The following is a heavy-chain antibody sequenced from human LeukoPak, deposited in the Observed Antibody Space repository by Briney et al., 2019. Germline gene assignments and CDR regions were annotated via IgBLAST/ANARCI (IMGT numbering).Heavy chain of an antibody. CDR3: AREGGYGDYVYAFDI. CDR2: IYSGGST. V-gene: IGHV3-53*01. Sequence: GGSLRLSCAASGFTVSSNYMSWVRQAPGKGVEWVSVIYSGGSTYYADSVKGRFTISRDNSKNTLYLQMNSLRAEDTAVYYCAREGGYGDYVYAFDIWGQGTMVTVSS. J-gene: IGHJ3*02. D-gene: IGHD4-17*01. CDR1: GFTVSSNY.